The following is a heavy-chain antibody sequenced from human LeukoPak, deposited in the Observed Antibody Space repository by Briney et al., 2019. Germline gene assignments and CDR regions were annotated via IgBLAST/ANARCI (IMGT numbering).Heavy chain of an antibody. CDR3: ARARREMVDY. D-gene: IGHD5-24*01. Sequence: SETLSLTCTVSGYSISSGYYWGWIRQPPGKGLEWVGSIYHSGSTYYNPSLKSRVTISVDTSKNQFSLKLSSVTAADTAVYYCARARREMVDYWGQGTLVTVSS. V-gene: IGHV4-38-2*02. CDR2: IYHSGST. CDR1: GYSISSGYY. J-gene: IGHJ4*02.